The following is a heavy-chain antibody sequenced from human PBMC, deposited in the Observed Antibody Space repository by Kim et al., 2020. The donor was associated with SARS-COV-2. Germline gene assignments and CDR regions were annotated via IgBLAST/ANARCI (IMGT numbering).Heavy chain of an antibody. CDR1: GFTFSSYG. V-gene: IGHV3-33*01. Sequence: GGSLRLSCAASGFTFSSYGMHWVRQAPGKGLEWVAVIWYDGSNKYYADSVKGRFTISRDNSKNTLYLQMNSLRAEDTAVYYCAREFEYCTNGVCPPEGDNWFDPWGQGTLVTVSS. J-gene: IGHJ5*02. D-gene: IGHD2-8*01. CDR2: IWYDGSNK. CDR3: AREFEYCTNGVCPPEGDNWFDP.